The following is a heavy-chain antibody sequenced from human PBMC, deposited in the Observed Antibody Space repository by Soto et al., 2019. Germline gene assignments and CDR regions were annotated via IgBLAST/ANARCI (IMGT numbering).Heavy chain of an antibody. D-gene: IGHD3-10*01. CDR3: ARALLLWFGELAGAFDI. CDR2: ISAYNGNT. V-gene: IGHV1-18*01. J-gene: IGHJ3*02. Sequence: QVQLMQSGAEVKKPGASVKVSCKASGYTFTSYGISWVRQAPGQGLEWMGWISAYNGNTNYAQKLQSRVTMTTDTSTSTAYMELRSLRSDDTAVYYCARALLLWFGELAGAFDIWGQWTMVTVSS. CDR1: GYTFTSYG.